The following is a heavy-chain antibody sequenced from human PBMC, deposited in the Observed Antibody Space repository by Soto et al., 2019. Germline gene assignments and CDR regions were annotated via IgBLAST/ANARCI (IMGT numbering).Heavy chain of an antibody. CDR3: ARGGWGSNFDF. D-gene: IGHD7-27*01. Sequence: EVQLSESGGGLVQPGGSLRLSCAGSGFRFSSHAMSWVRQAPGKGLEWVSGISGSGGSTHYADSVKGRFTISRDNSKNTLYLQMHSLRAEDTAVYYCARGGWGSNFDFWGQGILVIVSS. V-gene: IGHV3-23*01. CDR2: ISGSGGST. CDR1: GFRFSSHA. J-gene: IGHJ4*02.